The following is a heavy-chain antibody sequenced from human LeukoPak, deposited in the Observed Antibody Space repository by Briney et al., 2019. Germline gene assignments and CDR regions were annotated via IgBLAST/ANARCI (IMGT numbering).Heavy chain of an antibody. CDR3: ARFGWVPPTHFDY. CDR1: GFTLSRYW. V-gene: IGHV3-74*01. Sequence: PGESLRLSCVGSGFTLSRYWMHWVRQAPGKGLVWVSHINTDGSSTSYADSVKGRFTISRDNAKNTLYLQMNSLRAEDTAVYYCARFGWVPPTHFDYWGQGTLVTVSS. D-gene: IGHD3-10*01. J-gene: IGHJ4*02. CDR2: INTDGSST.